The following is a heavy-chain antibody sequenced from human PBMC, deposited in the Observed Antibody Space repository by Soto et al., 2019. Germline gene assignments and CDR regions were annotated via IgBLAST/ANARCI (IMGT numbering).Heavy chain of an antibody. J-gene: IGHJ6*02. CDR3: PSGHTGSGIYYYYYSGMDV. V-gene: IGHV1-2*02. CDR2: INPNSGGT. CDR1: GYTFTGYY. Sequence: ASVKVSCKASGYTFTGYYMHWVRQAPGQGLEWMGWINPNSGGTNYAQKFQGRVTMTRDTSISTAYMELSRLRSEDTAVYYCPSGHTGSGIYYYYYSGMDVWGRGTRVTLS. D-gene: IGHD3-10*01.